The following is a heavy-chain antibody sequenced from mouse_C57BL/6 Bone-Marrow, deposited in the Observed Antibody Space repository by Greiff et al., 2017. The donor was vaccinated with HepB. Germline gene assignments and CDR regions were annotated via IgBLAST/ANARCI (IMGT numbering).Heavy chain of an antibody. D-gene: IGHD1-1*01. V-gene: IGHV6-6*01. CDR2: IRNKANNHAT. Sequence: EVQLVESGGGLVQPGGSMKLSCAASGFTFSDAWMDWVRQSPEKGLEWVAEIRNKANNHATYYAESVKGRFTISRDDSKSSVYLQMDSLRAEDTGIYYGTSPSSYYGSSDFDDWGQGTTLTVSS. CDR3: TSPSSYYGSSDFDD. CDR1: GFTFSDAW. J-gene: IGHJ2*01.